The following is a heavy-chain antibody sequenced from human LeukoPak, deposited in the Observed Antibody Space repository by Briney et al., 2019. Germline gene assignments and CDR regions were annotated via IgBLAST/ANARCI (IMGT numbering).Heavy chain of an antibody. CDR1: GFSVSTNY. Sequence: GGSLRLSCAVAGFSVSTNYMSWVRQVPGKGLEWVAAIYSGGSTYYVEPVKGRFTISRDNSKNTLYLQMNSLRAEDTAVYYCARDYSSGSYAFDIWGQGTIVIVSS. J-gene: IGHJ3*02. CDR3: ARDYSSGSYAFDI. D-gene: IGHD6-19*01. V-gene: IGHV3-66*01. CDR2: IYSGGST.